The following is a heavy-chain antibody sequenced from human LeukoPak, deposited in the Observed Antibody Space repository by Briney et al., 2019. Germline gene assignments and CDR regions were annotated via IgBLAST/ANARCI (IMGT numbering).Heavy chain of an antibody. V-gene: IGHV3-7*01. Sequence: GGSLRLSCAASGFTFSSYWMSWVRQAPGKGLEWVANIKQDGSEKYYVDSVKGRFTISRDNAKNSLYLQMNSLRAEDAAVYYCARDLTYDFWSGYYSGYYYVDVWGKGTAVTVSS. CDR1: GFTFSSYW. CDR2: IKQDGSEK. J-gene: IGHJ6*03. D-gene: IGHD3-3*01. CDR3: ARDLTYDFWSGYYSGYYYVDV.